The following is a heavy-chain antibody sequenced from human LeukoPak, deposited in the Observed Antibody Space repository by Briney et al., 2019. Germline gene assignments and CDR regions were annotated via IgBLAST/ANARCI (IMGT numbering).Heavy chain of an antibody. Sequence: SETLSLTCTVSGGSISNYYWSWIRQPPGKGLEWIGYIYYSGSTKYNPSLKSRVTISVDTSKNQFSLKLGSVTAADTAVYYCARKGTYYSGSGSFYYYMDVWGKGTTVTVSS. CDR3: ARKGTYYSGSGSFYYYMDV. D-gene: IGHD3-10*01. J-gene: IGHJ6*03. V-gene: IGHV4-59*01. CDR1: GGSISNYY. CDR2: IYYSGST.